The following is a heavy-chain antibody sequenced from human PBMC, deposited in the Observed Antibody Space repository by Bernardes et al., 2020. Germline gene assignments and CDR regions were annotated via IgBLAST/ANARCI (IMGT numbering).Heavy chain of an antibody. CDR2: IYYSGTT. Sequence: SETLSLTCTVSGASINTYYWNWIRQPPGKGLEWIGSIYYSGTTNYNPSLKSRVTMSVDTSKSQFSLNLRSVTAADTAVYYCASSLSDWSPIEYWGQGTLVTVSS. CDR3: ASSLSDWSPIEY. V-gene: IGHV4-59*01. J-gene: IGHJ4*02. CDR1: GASINTYY. D-gene: IGHD1-1*01.